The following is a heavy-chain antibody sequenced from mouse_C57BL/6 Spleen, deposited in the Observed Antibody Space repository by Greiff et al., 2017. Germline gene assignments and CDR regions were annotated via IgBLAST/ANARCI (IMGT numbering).Heavy chain of an antibody. D-gene: IGHD1-1*01. CDR2: IYPGDGDT. V-gene: IGHV1-82*01. CDR3: ARDYYGSSFYAMDY. J-gene: IGHJ4*01. CDR1: GYAFSSSW. Sequence: VQLQQSGPELVKPGASVKISCKASGYAFSSSWMNWVKQRPGKGLEWIGRIYPGDGDTNYDGKFKGKATLTADKSSSTAYLQLSSLRSEDSAVYFCARDYYGSSFYAMDYWGQGTSVTVSS.